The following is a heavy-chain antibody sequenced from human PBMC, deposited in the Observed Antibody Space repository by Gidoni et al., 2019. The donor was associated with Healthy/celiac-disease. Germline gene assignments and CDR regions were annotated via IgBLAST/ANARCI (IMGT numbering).Heavy chain of an antibody. D-gene: IGHD3-3*01. J-gene: IGHJ4*02. CDR2: IKQDGSEK. V-gene: IGHV3-7*01. CDR3: AKYDSWRGYSFDS. CDR1: GFTFNSFW. Sequence: LRLSCAASGFTFNSFWMSWIRQAPGRGPEYLANIKQDGSEKYYVDSVKGRFTISRDNAKNLLYLQMNSLRAEDTAVYYCAKYDSWRGYSFDSWGQGTLVTVSS.